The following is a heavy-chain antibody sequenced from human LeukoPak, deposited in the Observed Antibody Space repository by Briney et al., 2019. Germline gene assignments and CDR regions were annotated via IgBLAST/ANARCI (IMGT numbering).Heavy chain of an antibody. CDR2: IYPGDSDT. CDR3: ARERYAHRYSSSWYSPFLGPYYYGMDV. Sequence: GESLKISCKGSGYSFTSYWIGWVRQMPGKGLEWMGIIYPGDSDTRYSPSFQGQVTISADKSISTAYLQWSSLKASDTAMYYCARERYAHRYSSSWYSPFLGPYYYGMDVWGQGTTVTVSS. CDR1: GYSFTSYW. D-gene: IGHD6-13*01. V-gene: IGHV5-51*01. J-gene: IGHJ6*02.